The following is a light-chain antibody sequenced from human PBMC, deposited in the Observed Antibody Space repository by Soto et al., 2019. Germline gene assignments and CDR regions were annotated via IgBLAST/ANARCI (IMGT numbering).Light chain of an antibody. V-gene: IGKV3-11*01. CDR3: QQRSNWLT. J-gene: IGKJ4*01. CDR2: DAS. CDR1: QSVSSY. Sequence: EIVLTQSPATLSLSPGERATLSCRASQSVSSYLAWYQQKPGQAPRLLIYDASNRATGIPARSSGSGSGTDFTLTISSLEPEDFAVYYCQQRSNWLTFGGGTKVDIK.